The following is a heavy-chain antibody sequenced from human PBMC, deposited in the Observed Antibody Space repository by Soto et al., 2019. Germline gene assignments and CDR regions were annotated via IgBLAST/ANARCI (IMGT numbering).Heavy chain of an antibody. CDR1: GFTFSDYY. V-gene: IGHV3-11*01. J-gene: IGHJ4*02. CDR2: ISSSGSTI. CDR3: ARDDGYSYDVRYDY. Sequence: NPGGSLRLSCAASGFTFSDYYMSWIRQAPGKGLEWVSYISSSGSTIYYADSVKGRFTISRDNAKNSLYLQMNSLRAEDTAVYYCARDDGYSYDVRYDYWGQGTLVTVSS. D-gene: IGHD5-18*01.